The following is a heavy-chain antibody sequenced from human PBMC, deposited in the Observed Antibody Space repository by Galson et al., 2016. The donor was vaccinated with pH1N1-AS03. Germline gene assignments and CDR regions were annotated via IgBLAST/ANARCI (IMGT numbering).Heavy chain of an antibody. J-gene: IGHJ5*02. CDR1: GGSVSSYY. V-gene: IGHV4-59*02. CDR3: ARTTSTAPQAWRLDP. Sequence: SETLSLTCTVSGGSVSSYYWSWIRQPPGKGLEFIGYISRSGSTNYNPSLKSRATISVDTSNSRFSLSLRSATAADTAVYYCARTTSTAPQAWRLDPWGQGTLVTVSS. D-gene: IGHD2-21*02. CDR2: ISRSGST.